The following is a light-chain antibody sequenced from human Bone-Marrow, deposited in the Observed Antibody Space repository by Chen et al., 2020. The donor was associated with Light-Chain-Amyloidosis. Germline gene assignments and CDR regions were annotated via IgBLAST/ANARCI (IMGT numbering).Light chain of an antibody. J-gene: IGLJ3*02. V-gene: IGLV3-21*02. Sequence: SYVLTQPSSVAVAPGQTATIACGGNNIGATSAHWYQQTPGQAPLLVVYDDSARPSGIPERLSGSNSVNTATLTISRVEAGDEADYYCQVWDRSSDRPVFGGGTKLTVL. CDR3: QVWDRSSDRPV. CDR1: NIGATS. CDR2: DDS.